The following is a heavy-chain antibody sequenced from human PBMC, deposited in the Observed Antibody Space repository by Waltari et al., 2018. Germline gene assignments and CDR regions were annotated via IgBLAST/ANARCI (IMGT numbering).Heavy chain of an antibody. CDR3: ARAIAAAAPWDY. V-gene: IGHV4-59*01. Sequence: QVQLQESGPGLVKPSETLSLTCTVSGGSISRYYWSWIRQPPGKGLEWIGSIYYSGSTNYNPSLKSRVTISVDTSKNQFSLKLSSVTAADTAVYYCARAIAAAAPWDYWGQGTLVTVSS. D-gene: IGHD6-13*01. CDR2: IYYSGST. CDR1: GGSISRYY. J-gene: IGHJ4*02.